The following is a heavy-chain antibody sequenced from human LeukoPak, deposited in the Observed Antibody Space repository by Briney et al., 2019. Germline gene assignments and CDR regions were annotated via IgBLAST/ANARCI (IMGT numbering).Heavy chain of an antibody. J-gene: IGHJ5*02. V-gene: IGHV4-34*01. Sequence: SETLSLTCGVYGGSFSDYYWSWIRQSPGKGLEWIGEINHSGSTNYNPSLKSRVTISIDTSKNQVSLRLSSVTAADTALYYCAGISVTGGDYFDPWGRGTRVTVSS. CDR3: AGISVTGGDYFDP. CDR2: INHSGST. CDR1: GGSFSDYY. D-gene: IGHD6-19*01.